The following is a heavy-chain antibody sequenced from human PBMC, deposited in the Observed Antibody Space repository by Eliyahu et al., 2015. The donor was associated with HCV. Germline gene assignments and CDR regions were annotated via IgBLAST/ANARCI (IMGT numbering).Heavy chain of an antibody. CDR1: GFTFNIYX. CDR2: ISFTSRDI. Sequence: EVQLVESGGGLVKPGGSLRLSCVASGFTFNIYXINWVRQAPGKGLEWVSSISFTSRDIDYADSVKGRFTSSRDNARNSVYLQMNSLRAEDTAVYYCSRTRRPAIYSGSYYIGPFEDWGQGTLVTVTS. V-gene: IGHV3-21*01. J-gene: IGHJ4*02. D-gene: IGHD1-26*01. CDR3: SRTRRPAIYSGSYYIGPFED.